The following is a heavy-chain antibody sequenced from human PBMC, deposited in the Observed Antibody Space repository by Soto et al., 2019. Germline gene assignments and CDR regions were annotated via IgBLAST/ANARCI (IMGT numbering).Heavy chain of an antibody. CDR2: IAYDGSGT. CDR3: AKDQHRGILAIGFYGMDV. D-gene: IGHD1-26*01. V-gene: IGHV3-30-3*01. CDR1: EFTFNTYA. Sequence: GGSLRHPCALPEFTFNTYAMHWITQGPGKGREWVEVIAYDGSGTYYADSAKGRFSISKDKSKNTPYLRLNSLRGEDTAVYYCAKDQHRGILAIGFYGMDVWGHVTTVTVSS. J-gene: IGHJ6*02.